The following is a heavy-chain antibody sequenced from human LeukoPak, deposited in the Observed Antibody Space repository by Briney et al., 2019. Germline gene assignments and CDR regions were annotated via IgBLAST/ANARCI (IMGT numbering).Heavy chain of an antibody. CDR1: GGSISSYY. Sequence: SETLSLTCNVSGGSISSYYWSWIRQPPGKGLEWIGYIYYSGSTNYNPSLKSRVTISVDTSKNQFSLKLSSVTAADTAVYYCARESLLLWFGELLGGWFDPWGQGTLVTVSS. D-gene: IGHD3-10*01. CDR2: IYYSGST. CDR3: ARESLLLWFGELLGGWFDP. J-gene: IGHJ5*02. V-gene: IGHV4-59*12.